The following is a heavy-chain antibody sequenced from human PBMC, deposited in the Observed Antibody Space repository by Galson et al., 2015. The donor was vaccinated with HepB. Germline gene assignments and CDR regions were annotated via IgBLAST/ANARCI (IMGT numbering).Heavy chain of an antibody. CDR1: GFSLATSGLA. D-gene: IGHD4-17*01. CDR3: AYSQTTVTSAFDI. J-gene: IGHJ3*02. CDR2: SYWDDTK. V-gene: IGHV2-5*02. Sequence: PALVKPPQTLTLTCTFSGFSLATSGLAVGWIRPPPGTALEWLALSYWDDTKTLSPFLESRLTITSDTSENQVVLTMTNMNPVDTATYYCAYSQTTVTSAFDIWGQGTMVTVSS.